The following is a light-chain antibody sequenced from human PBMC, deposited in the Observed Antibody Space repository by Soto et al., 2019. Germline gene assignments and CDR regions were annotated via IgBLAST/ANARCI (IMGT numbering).Light chain of an antibody. CDR1: QGITSY. J-gene: IGKJ4*01. Sequence: IQVTQSPSSLSASVGDRVTITCRASQGITSYLAWYQQKPGKAPKLLIYAASALQTGVSSRFSGSGYGTDFALTISKLQPEDFATYFCQQLYSYPLTFGGWTTVEF. CDR2: AAS. V-gene: IGKV1-9*01. CDR3: QQLYSYPLT.